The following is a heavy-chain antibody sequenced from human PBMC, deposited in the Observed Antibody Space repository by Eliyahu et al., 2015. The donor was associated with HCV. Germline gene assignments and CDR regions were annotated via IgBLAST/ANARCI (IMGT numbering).Heavy chain of an antibody. J-gene: IGHJ4*02. CDR3: AKVRSGWQFDY. V-gene: IGHV3-23*01. Sequence: EVYLLQSGGALVQPGGSLRLSCAAXGFTFXSSDLXWVRQAPGKGLEWVSAIGTDGGTTYADSVKGRFTISRDNSKNTLYLQMNSLRGDDTAVYYCAKVRSGWQFDYWGQGTLVTVSS. CDR2: IGTDGGT. D-gene: IGHD2-15*01. CDR1: GFTFXSSD.